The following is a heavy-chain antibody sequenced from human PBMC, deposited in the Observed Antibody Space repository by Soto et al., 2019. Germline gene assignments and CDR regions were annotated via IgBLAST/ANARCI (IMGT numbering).Heavy chain of an antibody. CDR3: ARETIAVSGTASYGMDV. V-gene: IGHV3-21*01. CDR1: GFSFSSYT. D-gene: IGHD6-19*01. Sequence: EVQLVESGGGLVKPGVSLRLSCAASGFSFSSYTMNWVRQAPGKGLEWVSSITSSSSYIYYSDSVQGRFTISRDNAKNSLYLQMNSLRAEDTAVYYCARETIAVSGTASYGMDVWGQGTTVTVSS. J-gene: IGHJ6*02. CDR2: ITSSSSYI.